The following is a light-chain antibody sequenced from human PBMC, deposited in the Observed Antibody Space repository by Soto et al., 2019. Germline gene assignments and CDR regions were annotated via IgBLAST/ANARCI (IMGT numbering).Light chain of an antibody. CDR2: AAS. Sequence: DIQMTQSPSSLSASVGDRVTITCRASQDIGDDLAWYQQKPGKAPELLIYAASNLQSGVPSRFSGSGSGTEFTLTISSLQPEDFATFYCQQYNSFPISFGPGTDVDVK. CDR1: QDIGDD. V-gene: IGKV1-17*01. J-gene: IGKJ3*01. CDR3: QQYNSFPIS.